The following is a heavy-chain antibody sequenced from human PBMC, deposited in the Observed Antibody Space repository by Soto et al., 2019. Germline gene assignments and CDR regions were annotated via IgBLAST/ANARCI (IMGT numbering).Heavy chain of an antibody. CDR1: GFIFSDYA. CDR2: ISYGGDNK. D-gene: IGHD6-13*01. Sequence: QVQLVESGGGVVQPGRSLRLSCAASGFIFSDYAMHWVRQAPGKGLEWVAVISYGGDNKYYADSVRGRFAISRDNLKNTLDLQMNSLNPEDTAMYHCATALHSTSWYGLEADFWGQGTLVNVSS. J-gene: IGHJ4*02. V-gene: IGHV3-30*09. CDR3: ATALHSTSWYGLEADF.